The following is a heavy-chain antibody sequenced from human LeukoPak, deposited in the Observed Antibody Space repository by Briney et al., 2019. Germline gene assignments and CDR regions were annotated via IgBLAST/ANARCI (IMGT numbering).Heavy chain of an antibody. D-gene: IGHD4-23*01. CDR3: ARSGFYGGNSRWYFDL. J-gene: IGHJ2*01. CDR2: INPSGGST. V-gene: IGHV1-46*01. Sequence: ASVKVSCKASGYTFTGYYMHWVRQAPGQGPEWMGIINPSGGSTSYAQKFQGRVTMTRDMSTSTVYMELSSLRSEDTAVYYCARSGFYGGNSRWYFDLWGRGTLVTVSS. CDR1: GYTFTGYY.